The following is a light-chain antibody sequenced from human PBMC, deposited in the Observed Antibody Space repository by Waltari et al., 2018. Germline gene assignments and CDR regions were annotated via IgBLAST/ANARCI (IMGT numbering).Light chain of an antibody. CDR2: GAS. CDR1: QSVSSSY. CDR3: QQYGSSPLFT. J-gene: IGKJ3*01. Sequence: EIVLTQSPGTLSLSPGERATLSCRASQSVSSSYLAWYPQKPGQAPRLLIYGASSGATGIPDRFSGSGSGTDFTLTISRLEPEDVAVYYCQQYGSSPLFTFGPGTKVDIK. V-gene: IGKV3-20*01.